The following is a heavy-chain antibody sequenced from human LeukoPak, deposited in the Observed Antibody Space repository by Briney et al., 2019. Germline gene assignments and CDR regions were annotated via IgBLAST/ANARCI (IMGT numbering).Heavy chain of an antibody. CDR1: GGSISSYY. V-gene: IGHV4-59*01. J-gene: IGHJ5*02. Sequence: PSETLPLTCTVSGGSISSYYWSWIRQPPGKGLEWIGYIYYSGSTNYNPSLKSRVTISVDTSKSQFSLKLSSVTAADTAVYYCARDIAAAGTLGDWFDPWGQGTLVTVSS. CDR2: IYYSGST. D-gene: IGHD6-13*01. CDR3: ARDIAAAGTLGDWFDP.